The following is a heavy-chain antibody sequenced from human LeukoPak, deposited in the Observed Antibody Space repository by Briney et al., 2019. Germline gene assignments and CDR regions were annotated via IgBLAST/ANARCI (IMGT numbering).Heavy chain of an antibody. CDR2: KHHSGST. D-gene: IGHD2-15*01. Sequence: SETLSLXCTVSGYSISSGYYWGWIRQPPGKGLEWIGAKHHSGSTYYNPSLKSRVTISLDTSKNQFSLKLTSVTAADTAVYYCARDPLNCSGGSCYDWGQGTLVTVSS. CDR3: ARDPLNCSGGSCYD. J-gene: IGHJ4*02. CDR1: GYSISSGYY. V-gene: IGHV4-38-2*02.